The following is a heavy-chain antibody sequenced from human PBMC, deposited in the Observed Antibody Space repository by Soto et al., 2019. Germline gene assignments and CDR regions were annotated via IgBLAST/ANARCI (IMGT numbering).Heavy chain of an antibody. J-gene: IGHJ5*02. CDR3: AHRDGPRSFDP. Sequence: QITLKESGPTLVKPTQTLTLTCTFSGFSLSTSGVGVGWIRQPPGKALEWLALIYWDDDKRYSPSLKSRLTITKDPSKNQVVLTMTNRDPVDTATYYCAHRDGPRSFDPWGQGTLVTVSS. CDR1: GFSLSTSGVG. CDR2: IYWDDDK. V-gene: IGHV2-5*02.